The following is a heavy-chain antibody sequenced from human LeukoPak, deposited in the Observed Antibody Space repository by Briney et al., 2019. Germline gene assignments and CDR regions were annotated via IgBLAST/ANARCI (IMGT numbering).Heavy chain of an antibody. Sequence: SETLSLTCTVSGGSISSYYWSWIRQPPGKGLEWIGSIYYSGSTYYNPSLKNRVTISVDTSKNQFSLKLNSVTATDTAVYYCARHYGPWGQGTLVTVSS. J-gene: IGHJ4*02. CDR1: GGSISSYY. D-gene: IGHD3-10*01. CDR3: ARHYGP. CDR2: IYYSGST. V-gene: IGHV4-39*01.